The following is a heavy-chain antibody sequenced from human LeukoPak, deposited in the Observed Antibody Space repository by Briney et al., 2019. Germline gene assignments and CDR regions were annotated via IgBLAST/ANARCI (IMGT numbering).Heavy chain of an antibody. CDR3: ARDDYDSSGWFDY. D-gene: IGHD3-22*01. J-gene: IGHJ4*02. Sequence: GGSLRLSCAASGFTVSSNYMSWVRKAPGKGLEWVSVIYSGGSTYYADSVKGRFTISRDNSKNTLYLQMNSLRAEDTAVYYCARDDYDSSGWFDYWGQGTLVTVSS. CDR2: IYSGGST. CDR1: GFTVSSNY. V-gene: IGHV3-53*01.